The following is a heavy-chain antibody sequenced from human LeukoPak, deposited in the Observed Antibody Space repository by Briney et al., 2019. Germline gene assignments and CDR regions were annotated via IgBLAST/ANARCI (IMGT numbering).Heavy chain of an antibody. CDR3: AREVWGPEY. V-gene: IGHV3-7*01. J-gene: IGHJ4*02. D-gene: IGHD1-14*01. CDR1: GFTFTKYW. CDR2: IKQDGSDK. Sequence: PGDSLRLSCAASGFTFTKYWMTWVRQAPGKGLEWVGNIKQDGSDKNYMDSVKGRFTISRDNTKNSVYLQMSSLRAGDTAVYYCAREVWGPEYWGQGTLVTVSS.